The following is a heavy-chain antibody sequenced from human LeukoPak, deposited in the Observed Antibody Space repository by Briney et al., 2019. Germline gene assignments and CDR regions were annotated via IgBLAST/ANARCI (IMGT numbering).Heavy chain of an antibody. V-gene: IGHV4-59*11. CDR2: IYYSGST. D-gene: IGHD6-13*01. CDR3: ARADTGYSSSWYYYYYMDV. Sequence: KPSETLSLTCTVSGGSISSHYWSWIRQPPGKGLEWIGYIYYSGSTNYNPSPKSRVTISVDTSKNQFSLKLSSVTAADTAVYYCARADTGYSSSWYYYYYMDVWGKGTTVTVSS. J-gene: IGHJ6*03. CDR1: GGSISSHY.